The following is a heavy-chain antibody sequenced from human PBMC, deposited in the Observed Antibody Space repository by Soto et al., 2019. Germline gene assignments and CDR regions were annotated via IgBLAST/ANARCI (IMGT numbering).Heavy chain of an antibody. Sequence: GGSLRLSCAASGFTFNSYAMSWVRQAPGKGLEWVSTISGSGGSTYNADSVKGRFTISRDNSKNTLYLQMSSLRAEDTAVYYCAKGGPSYYDFWSGYHTDYWGQGTLVTVSS. CDR2: ISGSGGST. D-gene: IGHD3-3*01. J-gene: IGHJ4*02. CDR1: GFTFNSYA. V-gene: IGHV3-23*01. CDR3: AKGGPSYYDFWSGYHTDY.